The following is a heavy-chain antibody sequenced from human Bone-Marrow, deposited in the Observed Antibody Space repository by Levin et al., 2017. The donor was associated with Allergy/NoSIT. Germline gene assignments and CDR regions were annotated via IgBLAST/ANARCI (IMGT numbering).Heavy chain of an antibody. Sequence: GESLKISCKGSGYWFASYWIGWVRQMPGRGLEWMGIVYPSDSDTRYSPSFQGQVTMSADKSISTVYLHWNTLKASATATYYCARRYGFSGYDWAFDLWGQGTVVTVSS. CDR1: GYWFASYW. V-gene: IGHV5-51*01. CDR2: VYPSDSDT. J-gene: IGHJ3*01. D-gene: IGHD5-12*01. CDR3: ARRYGFSGYDWAFDL.